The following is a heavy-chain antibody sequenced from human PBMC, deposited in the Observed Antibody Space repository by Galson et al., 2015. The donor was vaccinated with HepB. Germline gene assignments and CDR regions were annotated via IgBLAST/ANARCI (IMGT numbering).Heavy chain of an antibody. CDR3: ATTTCSTGFFGY. CDR2: IDPSDSYT. Sequence: QSGAEVKKPGESLRISCKGSGYTLSSYWINWVRQMPGKGLEWMGRIDPSDSYTDYSPSFQGHVTISADKSITTAYLQWSSLKASDTAIYYCATTTCSTGFFGYWGQGTLVTVSS. CDR1: GYTLSSYW. D-gene: IGHD1-14*01. J-gene: IGHJ4*02. V-gene: IGHV5-10-1*01.